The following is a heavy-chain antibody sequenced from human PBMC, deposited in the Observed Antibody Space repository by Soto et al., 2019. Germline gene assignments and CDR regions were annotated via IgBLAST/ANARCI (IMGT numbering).Heavy chain of an antibody. J-gene: IGHJ4*02. Sequence: PGGSLRLSCAASGFTFSSYGMHWVRQAPGKGLEWVAVISYDGSNKYYADAVNGRFTISRDNSKNTLYLQMNSLRAEDTAVYYCAKASSSGLFDYWGQGTLVTVSS. CDR3: AKASSSGLFDY. D-gene: IGHD3-16*01. CDR1: GFTFSSYG. V-gene: IGHV3-30*18. CDR2: ISYDGSNK.